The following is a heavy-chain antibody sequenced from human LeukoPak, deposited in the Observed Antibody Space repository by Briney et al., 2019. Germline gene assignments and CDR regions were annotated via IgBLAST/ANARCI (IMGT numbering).Heavy chain of an antibody. CDR2: IIPIFGTA. CDR1: GGTFSSYA. D-gene: IGHD3-22*01. V-gene: IGHV1-69*05. Sequence: SVKVSCKASGGTFSSYAISWVRQAPGQGLEWMGGIIPIFGTANYAQKFQVRVTITTDESTSTAYMELSSLRSEDTAVYYCARADSSSSTFDYWGQGTLVTVSS. J-gene: IGHJ4*02. CDR3: ARADSSSSTFDY.